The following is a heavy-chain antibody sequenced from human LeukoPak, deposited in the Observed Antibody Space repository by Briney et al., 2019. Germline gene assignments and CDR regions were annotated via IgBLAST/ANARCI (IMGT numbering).Heavy chain of an antibody. CDR2: ICYSGGT. CDR3: ARDSARYCSSTSCYPKGFDY. Sequence: PSETLSLTCTVSGGSISGYYWRWIRQPPGKGLEWIGYICYSGGTKYNPSFKSRVTILVDTSKNQFSLTLSSVTAADTAVDYCARDSARYCSSTSCYPKGFDYWGQGTLVTVSS. D-gene: IGHD2-2*01. V-gene: IGHV4-59*01. J-gene: IGHJ4*02. CDR1: GGSISGYY.